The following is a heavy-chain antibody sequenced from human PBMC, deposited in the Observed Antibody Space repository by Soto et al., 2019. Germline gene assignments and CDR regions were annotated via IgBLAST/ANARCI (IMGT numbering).Heavy chain of an antibody. CDR1: GYTHPSYA. CDR3: ARDLEGGQQLANPGWWFDP. V-gene: IGHV1-3*01. D-gene: IGHD6-13*01. Sequence: ASVQVSCKASGYTHPSYAMHWVRQAPGQRLEWMAWINAGNGNTKYSQKFQGRVTITRDTSASTAYMELSSLRSEDTAVYYCARDLEGGQQLANPGWWFDPWGQGTQVTVSS. J-gene: IGHJ5*02. CDR2: INAGNGNT.